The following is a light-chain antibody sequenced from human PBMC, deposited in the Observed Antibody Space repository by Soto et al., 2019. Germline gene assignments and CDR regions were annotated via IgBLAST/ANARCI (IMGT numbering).Light chain of an antibody. CDR3: QQYNSYWT. CDR1: QSISSW. CDR2: DAS. V-gene: IGKV1-5*01. Sequence: DIQMTQSPSTLSASAGDRVTITCRASQSISSWLAWYQQKPGKAPKFLIYDASSLESGVPSRFSGSGSGTEFTLTISSLQPDDFATYYCQQYNSYWTFGQGTKV. J-gene: IGKJ1*01.